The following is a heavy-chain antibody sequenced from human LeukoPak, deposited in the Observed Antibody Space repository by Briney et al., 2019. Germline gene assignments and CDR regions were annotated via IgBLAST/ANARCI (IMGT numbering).Heavy chain of an antibody. J-gene: IGHJ6*02. CDR3: AREVGVVPGANHYYYYGMDV. Sequence: GGSLRLSCAASEFTFSSHSMNWVRQAPGKGLEWVSSISSSGSYIYYADPVKGRFTISRDNAKNSLYLQMSSLRAEDTAVYYCAREVGVVPGANHYYYYGMDVWGQGTTVTVSS. CDR2: ISSSGSYI. D-gene: IGHD4/OR15-4a*01. V-gene: IGHV3-21*01. CDR1: EFTFSSHS.